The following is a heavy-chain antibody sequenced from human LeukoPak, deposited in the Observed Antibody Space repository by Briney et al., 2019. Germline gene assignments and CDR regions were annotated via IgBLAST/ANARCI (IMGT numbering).Heavy chain of an antibody. V-gene: IGHV3-33*01. Sequence: GGSLRLSCAASGFTFSSYAMHWVRQAPGKGLEWVAVIWYDGSNKYYTDSVKGRFTISRDNAKNSLYLQMNSLRAEDTAVYYCARGPSSGYYSRDYWYFDLWGRGTLVSVSS. CDR2: IWYDGSNK. CDR3: ARGPSSGYYSRDYWYFDL. D-gene: IGHD3-22*01. CDR1: GFTFSSYA. J-gene: IGHJ2*01.